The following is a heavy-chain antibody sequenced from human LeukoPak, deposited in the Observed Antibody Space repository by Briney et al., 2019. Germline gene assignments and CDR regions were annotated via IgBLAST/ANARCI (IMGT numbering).Heavy chain of an antibody. Sequence: SETLSLTCTVSGGSISSSSYYWGWIRQPPGKGLEWIGSIYYSGSTYYNPSLKSRVTISVDTSKNQFSLKLSSVTAADTAVYYCARLALFEYSGSYYFDYWGQGTLVTVSS. D-gene: IGHD6-6*01. CDR2: IYYSGST. CDR3: ARLALFEYSGSYYFDY. CDR1: GGSISSSSYY. J-gene: IGHJ4*02. V-gene: IGHV4-39*01.